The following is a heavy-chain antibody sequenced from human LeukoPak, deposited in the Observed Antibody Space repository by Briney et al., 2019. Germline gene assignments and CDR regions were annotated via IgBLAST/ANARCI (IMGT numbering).Heavy chain of an antibody. D-gene: IGHD5-18*01. CDR3: ARRERLGYSYGRGTLDI. Sequence: GGSLRLSCAASGFTFSSYEMNWVRQAPGKGLEWVSYLSRGGTSIYYADSVKGRFTISRDNSRNTLYLQMNSLRVEDTAVYYCARRERLGYSYGRGTLDIWGQGTMVTVSS. V-gene: IGHV3-48*03. CDR1: GFTFSSYE. J-gene: IGHJ3*02. CDR2: LSRGGTSI.